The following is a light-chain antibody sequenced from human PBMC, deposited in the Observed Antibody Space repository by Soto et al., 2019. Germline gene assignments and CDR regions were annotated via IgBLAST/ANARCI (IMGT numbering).Light chain of an antibody. Sequence: DIQMTQSPSSLSASVGDRVTITCRASQGISNYLAWYQQKPGKVPKLLIYAASTLQSGVPSRFSGSGSGTDFTLAISSLQPEDVATDYCHTYNIAPAPFGPGTKVDIK. V-gene: IGKV1-27*01. CDR3: HTYNIAPAP. CDR2: AAS. J-gene: IGKJ3*01. CDR1: QGISNY.